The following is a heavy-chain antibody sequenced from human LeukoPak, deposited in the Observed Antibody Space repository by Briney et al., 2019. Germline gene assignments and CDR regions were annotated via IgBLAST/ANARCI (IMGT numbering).Heavy chain of an antibody. CDR3: ATERDGSNFIT. V-gene: IGHV4-31*03. J-gene: IGHJ5*02. CDR1: GGSISSGGYY. CDR2: IYYSGST. Sequence: SETLSLTCTVSGGSISSGGYYWSWIRQHPGKGLEWIGYIYYSGSTYYNPSLKSRVTISVDTSKNQFSLKLSSVTAADTAVYYCATERDGSNFITWGQGTLVTVSS. D-gene: IGHD5-24*01.